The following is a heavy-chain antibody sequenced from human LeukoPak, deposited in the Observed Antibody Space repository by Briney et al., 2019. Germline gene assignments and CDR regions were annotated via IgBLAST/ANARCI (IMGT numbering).Heavy chain of an antibody. CDR1: GFTFSDYY. V-gene: IGHV3-11*01. CDR3: AMGGSYYLDYYYYYGMDV. J-gene: IGHJ6*02. D-gene: IGHD1-26*01. Sequence: GGSLRLSCAASGFTFSDYYMSWLRQAPGKGLEWVSYISSSGSTIYYADSVKGRFTISRDNAKNSLYLQMNSLRAEDTAVYYCAMGGSYYLDYYYYYGMDVWGQGTTVTVSS. CDR2: ISSSGSTI.